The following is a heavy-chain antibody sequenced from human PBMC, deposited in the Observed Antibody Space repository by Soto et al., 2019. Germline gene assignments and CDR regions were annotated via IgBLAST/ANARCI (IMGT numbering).Heavy chain of an antibody. CDR2: IDPSDSYT. Sequence: RGESLKISCKGSGYSFTSYWISWVRQMPGKGLEWMGRIDPSDSYTNYSPSFQGHVTISADKSISTAYLQWSSPKASDTAMYYCARRRYCSSTSCYRTNYYYGMDVWGQGTTVTVSS. CDR3: ARRRYCSSTSCYRTNYYYGMDV. V-gene: IGHV5-10-1*01. J-gene: IGHJ6*02. CDR1: GYSFTSYW. D-gene: IGHD2-2*01.